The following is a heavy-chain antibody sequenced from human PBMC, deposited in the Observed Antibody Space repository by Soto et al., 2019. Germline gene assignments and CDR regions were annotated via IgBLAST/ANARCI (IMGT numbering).Heavy chain of an antibody. J-gene: IGHJ4*02. CDR2: SIPIFGTA. V-gene: IGHV1-69*01. CDR3: ARDRRTMLEAGATFDY. Sequence: QVRLVQSGAELKKPWSSVKVSCKVSGVTLSSYAISWVRQAPGQGLEWMGGSIPIFGTANHAHNFQGRVTFTADESTSTVYMELSGLRSEDTATYCCARDRRTMLEAGATFDYWGQGTLVTVSS. CDR1: GVTLSSYA. D-gene: IGHD2-8*01.